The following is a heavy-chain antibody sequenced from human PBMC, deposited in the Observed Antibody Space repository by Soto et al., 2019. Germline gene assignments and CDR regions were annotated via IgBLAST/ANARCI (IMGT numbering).Heavy chain of an antibody. Sequence: SLKVSCKASGGTFSSYAISWVRQAPGQGLEWMGGIIPIFGTANYAKKFQGRVTITADKSTSTAYMELSSLRSEDTAVYYCARDWVGSSWSWAFDXWGQGTMVTVS. D-gene: IGHD6-13*01. V-gene: IGHV1-69*06. J-gene: IGHJ3*02. CDR1: GGTFSSYA. CDR3: ARDWVGSSWSWAFDX. CDR2: IIPIFGTA.